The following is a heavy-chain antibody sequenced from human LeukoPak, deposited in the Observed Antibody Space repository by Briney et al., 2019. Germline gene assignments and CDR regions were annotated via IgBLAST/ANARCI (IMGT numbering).Heavy chain of an antibody. CDR1: GFTFSRHW. CDR2: IWYDGSNK. J-gene: IGHJ4*02. CDR3: ARIGIAARQADY. Sequence: PGGSLRLSCAASGFTFSRHWMHWVRQAPGKGLEWVAVIWYDGSNKYYADSVKGRFTISRDNSKNTLYLQMNSLRAEDTAVYYCARIGIAARQADYWGQGTLVTVSS. D-gene: IGHD6-6*01. V-gene: IGHV3-33*08.